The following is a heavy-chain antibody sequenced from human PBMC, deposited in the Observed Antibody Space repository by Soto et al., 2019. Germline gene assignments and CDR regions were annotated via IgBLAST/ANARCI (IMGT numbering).Heavy chain of an antibody. CDR2: IIPIFNST. J-gene: IGHJ4*02. CDR1: GSRFSNYV. CDR3: AREGRGKKAGYNGLVSLGY. Sequence: SVKVSCKVCGSRFSNYVISWVRQAPGHGLEWLGRIIPIFNSTKYAQSFQGRVTITADKSTSTASLELSSLRSDDTAVYYCAREGRGKKAGYNGLVSLGYWGQGTLVTVAS. D-gene: IGHD2-2*02. V-gene: IGHV1-69*06.